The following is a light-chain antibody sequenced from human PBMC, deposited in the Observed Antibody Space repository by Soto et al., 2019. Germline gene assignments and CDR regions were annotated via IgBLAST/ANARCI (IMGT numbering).Light chain of an antibody. J-gene: IGKJ4*01. CDR2: DAS. CDR1: QSVSSY. V-gene: IGKV3-11*01. CDR3: QQRSNWPPEVT. Sequence: EIVLTQSPATLSLSPGERATLSCRASQSVSSYLAWYQQKPGQAPRLLIYDASNRATGIPARLSGSGSGTDFTLTIRSLEPEDFAVYYGQQRSNWPPEVTFGGGTKVEIK.